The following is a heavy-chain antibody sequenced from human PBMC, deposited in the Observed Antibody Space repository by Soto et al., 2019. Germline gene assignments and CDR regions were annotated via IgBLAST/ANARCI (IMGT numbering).Heavy chain of an antibody. Sequence: PSETLSLTCAVSGGSINSDDYSWSWIRQPPGRGLEWIGYIYHSGSTLYKSSLKSRVTISLDRSKNQFSLELSSVTAADTAVYYCAGDYGSGSYRFDYWGQGALVTVS. CDR3: AGDYGSGSYRFDY. J-gene: IGHJ4*02. V-gene: IGHV4-30-2*01. CDR1: GGSINSDDYS. D-gene: IGHD3-10*01. CDR2: IYHSGST.